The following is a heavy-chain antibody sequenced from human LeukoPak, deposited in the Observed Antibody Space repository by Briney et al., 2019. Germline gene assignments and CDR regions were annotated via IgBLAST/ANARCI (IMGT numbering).Heavy chain of an antibody. J-gene: IGHJ4*02. CDR1: GFTVSSNY. Sequence: GGSLRLSCAASGFTVSSNYMSWVRQAPGKGLEWVSVIYSGGSTYYADSVKGRFTISRDNSKNTLYLQMNSLRAEDTAVYCCARDLAWTFDYWGQGTLVTVSS. D-gene: IGHD3/OR15-3a*01. CDR3: ARDLAWTFDY. CDR2: IYSGGST. V-gene: IGHV3-53*01.